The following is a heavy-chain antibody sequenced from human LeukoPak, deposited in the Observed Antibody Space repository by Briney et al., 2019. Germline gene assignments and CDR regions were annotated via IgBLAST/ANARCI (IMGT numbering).Heavy chain of an antibody. CDR3: AKDQSDKGSYAAFDY. Sequence: GGSLRLSCAASGLTFNTYAMNWVRQAPGKGLEWVSAIGGSGDNTYYADSVKGRFTISRDNSKNTVYLQMNSLRAEDTAVYYCAKDQSDKGSYAAFDYWGQGTLVTVSS. J-gene: IGHJ4*02. D-gene: IGHD3-10*01. CDR2: IGGSGDNT. V-gene: IGHV3-23*01. CDR1: GLTFNTYA.